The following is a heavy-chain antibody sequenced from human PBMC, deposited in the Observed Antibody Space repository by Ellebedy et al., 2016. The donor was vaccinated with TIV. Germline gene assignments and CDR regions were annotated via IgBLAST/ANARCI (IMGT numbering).Heavy chain of an antibody. Sequence: GESLKISXAASGFTFSGSAMHWVRQASGKGLEWVGRIRSKANSYATAYAASVKGRFTISRDDSKNTAYLQMNSLKTEDTAVYYCGGGNGMDVWGQGTTVTVSS. CDR1: GFTFSGSA. V-gene: IGHV3-73*01. J-gene: IGHJ6*02. D-gene: IGHD3-16*01. CDR3: GGGNGMDV. CDR2: IRSKANSYAT.